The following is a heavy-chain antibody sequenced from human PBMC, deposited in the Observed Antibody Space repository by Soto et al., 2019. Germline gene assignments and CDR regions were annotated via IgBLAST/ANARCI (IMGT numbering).Heavy chain of an antibody. CDR2: ISYDGSNK. V-gene: IGHV3-30*18. Sequence: PGGSLRLSCAASGFTFSSYGVHWVRQAPGKGLEWVAVISYDGSNKYYADSVKGRFTISRDNSKNTLYLQMNSLRAEDTAVYYCAKDFTEHSYFDYWGQGTLVTVSS. CDR3: AKDFTEHSYFDY. CDR1: GFTFSSYG. J-gene: IGHJ4*02.